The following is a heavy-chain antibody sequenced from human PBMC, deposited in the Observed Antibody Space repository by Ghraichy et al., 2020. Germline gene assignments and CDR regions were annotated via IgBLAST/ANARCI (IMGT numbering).Heavy chain of an antibody. CDR3: TRIPDYDILSGYYRPPGYYGMDV. D-gene: IGHD3-9*01. J-gene: IGHJ6*02. V-gene: IGHV3-73*01. Sequence: GGSLRLSCAASGFTFSGSAMHWVRQASGKGLEWVGRIRSKANSYATAYAASVKGRFTISRDDSKNTAYLQMNSLKTEDTAVYYCTRIPDYDILSGYYRPPGYYGMDVWGQGTTVTVSS. CDR2: IRSKANSYAT. CDR1: GFTFSGSA.